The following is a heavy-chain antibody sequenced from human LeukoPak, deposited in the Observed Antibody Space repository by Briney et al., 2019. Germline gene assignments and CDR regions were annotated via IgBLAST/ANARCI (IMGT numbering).Heavy chain of an antibody. J-gene: IGHJ4*02. D-gene: IGHD3-22*01. CDR1: GFTFSSYA. Sequence: GGSLRLSCAASGFTFSSYAMSWVRQPPGKGLEWVSVISSSGATTYYPDSVKGRFTISRDNSKNTVYLQMNSLRAEDTAVYYCTADLRRTYRDSSDYLLSDSWGQGTLVTVSS. V-gene: IGHV3-23*01. CDR3: TADLRRTYRDSSDYLLSDS. CDR2: ISSSGATT.